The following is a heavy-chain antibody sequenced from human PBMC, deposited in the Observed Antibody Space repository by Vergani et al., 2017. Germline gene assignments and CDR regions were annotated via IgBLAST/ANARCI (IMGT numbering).Heavy chain of an antibody. D-gene: IGHD2-21*02. CDR3: ARDLLPLVTAPPVDY. CDR2: ISSSSSYI. J-gene: IGHJ4*02. Sequence: EVQLVESGGGLVKPGGSLRLSCAASGFTFSSYSMNWVRQAPGKGLEWVSSISSSSSYIYYADSVKGRFTISRDNAKNSLYLQMNSLRAEDTAVYYCARDLLPLVTAPPVDYWGQGTLVTVSS. V-gene: IGHV3-21*01. CDR1: GFTFSSYS.